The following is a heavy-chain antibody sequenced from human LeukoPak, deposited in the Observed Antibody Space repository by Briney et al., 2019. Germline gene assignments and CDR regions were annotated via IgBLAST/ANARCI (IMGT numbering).Heavy chain of an antibody. CDR2: IKSKTDGGTT. V-gene: IGHV3-15*01. D-gene: IGHD3-16*01. Sequence: PGGSLRLSCAASGFTISNAWMSWVRQTPGKGLEWVGRIKSKTDGGTTDYAAPVKGRFTISRDESKNTMYLQMNSLKIEDTAVYHCTTTGGSYSYRYAFDIWGQGTMVTVSS. J-gene: IGHJ3*02. CDR3: TTTGGSYSYRYAFDI. CDR1: GFTISNAW.